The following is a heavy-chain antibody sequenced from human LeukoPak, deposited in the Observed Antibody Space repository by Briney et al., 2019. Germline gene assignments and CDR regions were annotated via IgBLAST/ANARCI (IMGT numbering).Heavy chain of an antibody. Sequence: PSETLSLTCTVSGGSISSSSYYWGWIRQPPGKGLEWIGSIYYGGNTYYNPSLKSRVTMSVDTSKNQFSLKLSSVTAADTAVYYCARDTYSSGTIWGQGTLVTVSS. CDR1: GGSISSSSYY. J-gene: IGHJ4*02. CDR2: IYYGGNT. D-gene: IGHD6-19*01. V-gene: IGHV4-39*07. CDR3: ARDTYSSGTI.